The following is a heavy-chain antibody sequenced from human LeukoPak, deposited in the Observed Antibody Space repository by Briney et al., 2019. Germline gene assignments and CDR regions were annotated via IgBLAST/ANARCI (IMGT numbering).Heavy chain of an antibody. CDR2: IYYSGST. Sequence: SETLSLTCTVSGGSISSYYWSWIRQPPGKGLEWIGYIYYSGSTNYNPSLKSRVTISVDTSKNQFSLKLSSVTAADTAVYYCARAQNSGSYYVLDYWGQGTLVTVSS. V-gene: IGHV4-59*01. D-gene: IGHD1-26*01. J-gene: IGHJ4*02. CDR3: ARAQNSGSYYVLDY. CDR1: GGSISSYY.